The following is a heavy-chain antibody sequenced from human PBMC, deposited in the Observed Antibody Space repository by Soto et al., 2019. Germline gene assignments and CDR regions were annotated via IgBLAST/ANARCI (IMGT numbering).Heavy chain of an antibody. V-gene: IGHV3-23*01. Sequence: GGSLRLSCTASGLTSTSYGMNWVRQAPGKGLEWVSLISDRGGSTYYADSVRGRFTISRDDPNNTLYLQMNNLRAEDTAVYYCTKEGMITSTGVTASIEYWGQGTLVTVSS. CDR1: GLTSTSYG. D-gene: IGHD3-16*01. CDR3: TKEGMITSTGVTASIEY. CDR2: ISDRGGST. J-gene: IGHJ4*02.